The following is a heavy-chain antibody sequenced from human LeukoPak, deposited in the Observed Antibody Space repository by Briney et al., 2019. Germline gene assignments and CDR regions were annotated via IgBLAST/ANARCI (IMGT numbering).Heavy chain of an antibody. V-gene: IGHV3-30*04. CDR1: GFTFNIYA. J-gene: IGHJ4*02. CDR3: ASGGSYKRTFDY. D-gene: IGHD1-26*01. CDR2: ISYDGSNK. Sequence: PGGSLRLFCAASGFTFNIYAMHWVRQAPGKGLEWVAIISYDGSNKYYADSVKGRFTISRDNSKNTVYLQLNSLRAEDTAVYYCASGGSYKRTFDYWGQGTLVTVSS.